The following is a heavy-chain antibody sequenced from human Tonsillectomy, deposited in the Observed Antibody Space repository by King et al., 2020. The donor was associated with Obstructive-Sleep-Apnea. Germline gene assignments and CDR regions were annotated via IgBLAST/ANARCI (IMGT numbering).Heavy chain of an antibody. CDR1: GYTFTGYY. CDR3: ARSVYCTNGVCYSYFDY. CDR2: SNPNSGGT. J-gene: IGHJ4*02. Sequence: QLVQSGAEVKKPGASVKVSCKASGYTFTGYYMHWVRQAPGQGLEWMGGSNPNSGGTNYAQKFQGWVTMTRDTSISTAYMELSRLRSDDTAVYYCARSVYCTNGVCYSYFDYWGQGTLVTVSS. D-gene: IGHD2-8*01. V-gene: IGHV1-2*04.